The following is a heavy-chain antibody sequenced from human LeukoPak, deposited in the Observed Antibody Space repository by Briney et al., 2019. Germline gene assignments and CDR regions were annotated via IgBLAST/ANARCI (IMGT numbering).Heavy chain of an antibody. V-gene: IGHV3-11*06. CDR2: ISGSSRYI. CDR3: VPGLSGSSTVDY. J-gene: IGHJ4*02. D-gene: IGHD1-26*01. CDR1: GFTITDQY. Sequence: PGGSLRLSCVVSGFTITDQYMGWIRQAPGKGLQWVSYISGSSRYINYADSVKGRFTISRDNSKNTLYLQMNSLRAEDTAVYYCVPGLSGSSTVDYWGQGTLVTVSS.